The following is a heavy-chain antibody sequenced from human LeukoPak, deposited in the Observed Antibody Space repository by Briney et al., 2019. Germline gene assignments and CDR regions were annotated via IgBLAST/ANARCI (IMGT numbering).Heavy chain of an antibody. J-gene: IGHJ2*01. CDR2: IYYSGST. D-gene: IGHD2-2*01. CDR3: ARYFLPAATLYFDL. Sequence: SETLSLTCTVSGGSISSSSYYWGWTRQPPGKGLEWIGSIYYSGSTYYNPSLKSRVTISVDTSKNQFSLKLSSVTAADTAVYYCARYFLPAATLYFDLWGRGTLVTVSS. CDR1: GGSISSSSYY. V-gene: IGHV4-39*01.